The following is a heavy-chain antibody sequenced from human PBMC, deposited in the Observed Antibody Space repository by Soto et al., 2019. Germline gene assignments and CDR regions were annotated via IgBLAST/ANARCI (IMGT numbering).Heavy chain of an antibody. CDR1: GGNIRSHY. V-gene: IGHV4-59*08. CDR3: AKYSSHDAFDI. CDR2: IYYSGST. D-gene: IGHD6-6*01. J-gene: IGHJ3*02. Sequence: SETLRDTYTVFGGNIRSHYGSWIRQPPRKGMEWIGYIYYSGSTNYNPSLKSRVPISVDTSKNQFSLKLSSVTAADTAVYYCAKYSSHDAFDIWGQGTMVTVS.